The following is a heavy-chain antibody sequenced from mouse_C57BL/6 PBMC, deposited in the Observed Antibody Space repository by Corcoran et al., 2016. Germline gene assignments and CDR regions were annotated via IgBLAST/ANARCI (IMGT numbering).Heavy chain of an antibody. CDR2: IYPGSGNT. CDR1: GYSFTSYY. V-gene: IGHV1-66*01. CDR3: ARESNPYYFDC. Sequence: QVQLQQSGPELVKPGASVKISCKASGYSFTSYYIHWVKQRPGQGLEWIGWIYPGSGNTKYNEKFKGKATLTADTSSSTAYMQLSSLTSEDSAVYYCARESNPYYFDCWGQGTTLTVSS. J-gene: IGHJ2*01. D-gene: IGHD2-5*01.